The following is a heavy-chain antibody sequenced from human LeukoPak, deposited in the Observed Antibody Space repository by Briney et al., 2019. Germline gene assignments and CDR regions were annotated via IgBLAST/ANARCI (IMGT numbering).Heavy chain of an antibody. D-gene: IGHD1-14*01. CDR3: ARSAYIDPLNYFDY. V-gene: IGHV4-59*01. J-gene: IGHJ4*02. CDR1: GGSISSYY. Sequence: PSETLSLTCTVSGGSISSYYWSWIRQPPGKGLEWIGYIYYSGSTNYNPSLKSRVTISVDTSKNQFSLKLSSVTAADTAVYYCARSAYIDPLNYFDYWGQGTLVTVSS. CDR2: IYYSGST.